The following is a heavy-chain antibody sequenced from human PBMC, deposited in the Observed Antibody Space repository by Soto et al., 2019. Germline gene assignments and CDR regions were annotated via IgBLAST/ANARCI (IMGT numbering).Heavy chain of an antibody. J-gene: IGHJ3*02. CDR2: ISYDGSNK. CDR3: AKVEDSPIAFAI. CDR1: GFTFSSYG. D-gene: IGHD2-15*01. V-gene: IGHV3-30*18. Sequence: QVQLVESGGGVVQPGRSLRLSCAASGFTFSSYGMHWVRQAPGKGLEWVAVISYDGSNKYYADSVKGRFTISRDNSKNTLYMQMNSLRAEDTAVYYCAKVEDSPIAFAIWGQGTMVTVSS.